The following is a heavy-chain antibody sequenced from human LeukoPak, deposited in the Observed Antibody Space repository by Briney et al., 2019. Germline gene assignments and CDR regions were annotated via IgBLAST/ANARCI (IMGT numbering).Heavy chain of an antibody. CDR3: ARATSIAVAGGFDY. Sequence: SQTLSLTRAISGDSVSSNSAAWNWIRQSPSRGLEWLGRTYYRSRWYNDYAVFVRSRITINPDTSKNHFSLQLNSVTPEDTAVYYCARATSIAVAGGFDYWGQGTLVTVSS. CDR2: TYYRSRWYN. V-gene: IGHV6-1*01. J-gene: IGHJ4*02. CDR1: GDSVSSNSAA. D-gene: IGHD6-19*01.